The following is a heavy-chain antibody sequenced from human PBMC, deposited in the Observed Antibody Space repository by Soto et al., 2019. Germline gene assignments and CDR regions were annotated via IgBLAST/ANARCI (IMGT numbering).Heavy chain of an antibody. V-gene: IGHV6-1*01. D-gene: IGHD7-27*01. CDR2: TYYRSKWYN. J-gene: IGHJ4*02. CDR3: ARGAWGSMDS. CDR1: GDSVSSNNPT. Sequence: SQTLSLTCAISGDSVSSNNPTWNWIRQSPSRGLEWLGRTYYRSKWYNDYAVSVKNRITINPDTSKNQFSLQLNSVTPEDTAVYYCARGAWGSMDSWGQGTLVTVSS.